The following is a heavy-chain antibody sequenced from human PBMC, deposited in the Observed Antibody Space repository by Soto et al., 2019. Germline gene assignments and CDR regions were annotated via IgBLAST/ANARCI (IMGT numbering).Heavy chain of an antibody. J-gene: IGHJ4*02. D-gene: IGHD4-4*01. V-gene: IGHV1-2*06. CDR1: GYFFTSHY. CDR2: INPNNRNT. CDR3: ARRTTASDY. Sequence: QVQLVQSGAEVEKPGASVKVSCKTSGYFFTSHYIHWVRLAPGRGLEWMGRINPNNRNTNYAQKLQGRVTMTTDTSTSTAYMELRSLRSDDTAVYYCARRTTASDYWGQGTLVSVSS.